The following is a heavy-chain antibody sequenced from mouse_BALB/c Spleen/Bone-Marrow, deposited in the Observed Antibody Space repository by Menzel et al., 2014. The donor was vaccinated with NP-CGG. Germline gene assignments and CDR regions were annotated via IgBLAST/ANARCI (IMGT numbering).Heavy chain of an antibody. CDR2: INPYNGAT. CDR3: ARRWSGAMDY. D-gene: IGHD2-3*01. Sequence: EVQLQQSGPELVKPGASMKISCKASGYSFTACFIHWIKQSHVKSLEWIGRINPYNGATTSNQNFNDKASLTVDKSSSTAYMELHSLTSEDSAVYYCARRWSGAMDYWGQGTSVTVSS. CDR1: GYSFTACF. V-gene: IGHV1-18*01. J-gene: IGHJ4*01.